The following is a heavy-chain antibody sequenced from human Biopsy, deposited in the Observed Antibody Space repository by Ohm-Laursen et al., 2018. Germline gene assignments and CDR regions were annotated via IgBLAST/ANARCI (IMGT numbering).Heavy chain of an antibody. V-gene: IGHV4-31*03. CDR3: VRDRRDWYEP. J-gene: IGHJ5*02. CDR2: IYNVEST. CDR1: GGSISSGGYY. Sequence: PSDTLSLTCSVSGGSISSGGYYWSWIRQFPGKGLELLGYIYNVESTYYNPSLKSRVLISGDASRNQYSLKLTSVTAADTAVYYCVRDRRDWYEPWGQGTLVTVSS.